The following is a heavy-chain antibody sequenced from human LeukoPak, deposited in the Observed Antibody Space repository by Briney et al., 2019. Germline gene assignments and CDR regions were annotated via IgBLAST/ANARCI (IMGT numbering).Heavy chain of an antibody. CDR3: ARRGGYTGYDRD. CDR2: ISYSGNT. J-gene: IGHJ4*02. Sequence: SETLSLTCTISGGSIHNFYLSWIRHPPGKGLEWIGYISYSGNTNYSPSLKSRVTISFDTSSNRFSLKLSSVTAADTAVYYCARRGGYTGYDRDWGQGTLVTVSS. V-gene: IGHV4-59*08. CDR1: GGSIHNFY. D-gene: IGHD5-12*01.